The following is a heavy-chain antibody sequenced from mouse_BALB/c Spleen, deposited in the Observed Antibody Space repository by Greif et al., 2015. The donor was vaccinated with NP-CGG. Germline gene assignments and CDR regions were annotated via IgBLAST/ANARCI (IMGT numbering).Heavy chain of an antibody. CDR3: ARGSYYVNYEAMDY. CDR2: IWGDGST. J-gene: IGHJ4*01. CDR1: GFSLTGYG. D-gene: IGHD2-10*01. V-gene: IGHV2-6-7*01. Sequence: VKLVESGPGLVAPSQSLSITCTVSGFSLTGYGVNWVRQPPGKGLEWLGMIWGDGSTEYNSALKSRLSISKDNSKSXVFLKMDSLQTNDTARYYCARGSYYVNYEAMDYWGQGTSVTVSS.